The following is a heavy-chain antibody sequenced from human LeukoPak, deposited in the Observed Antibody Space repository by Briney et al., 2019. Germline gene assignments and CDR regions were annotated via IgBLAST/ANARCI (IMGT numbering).Heavy chain of an antibody. CDR1: GGTFSSYA. V-gene: IGHV1-69*13. CDR2: IIPIFGTA. CDR3: ARETGYNWNDEGYFDY. J-gene: IGHJ4*02. Sequence: GASVKVSCKASGGTFSSYAISWVRQAPGQGLEWMGGIIPIFGTANYAQMFQGRVTITADESTSTAYMELSSLRSEDTAVYYCARETGYNWNDEGYFDYWGQGTLVTVSS. D-gene: IGHD1-1*01.